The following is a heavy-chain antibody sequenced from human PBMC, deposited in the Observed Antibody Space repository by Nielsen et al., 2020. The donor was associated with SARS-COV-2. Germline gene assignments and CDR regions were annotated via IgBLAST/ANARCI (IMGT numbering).Heavy chain of an antibody. CDR2: ISAYNGNT. D-gene: IGHD3-22*01. Sequence: ASVKVSCRASGYTFTSYGISWVRQAPGQGLEWMGWISAYNGNTNYAQKLQGRVTMTTDTATSTAYMELRSLRSGDTAVYYCARDGASPYYYDSSGYKKSGFDYWGQGTLVTVSS. CDR1: GYTFTSYG. V-gene: IGHV1-18*01. CDR3: ARDGASPYYYDSSGYKKSGFDY. J-gene: IGHJ4*02.